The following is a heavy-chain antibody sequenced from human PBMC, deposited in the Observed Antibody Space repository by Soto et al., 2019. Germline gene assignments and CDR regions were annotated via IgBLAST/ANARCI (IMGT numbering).Heavy chain of an antibody. Sequence: QVQLVQSGAEVKKPGASMKVSCKASGYTFSDYAVHWVRQAPGQRLEWMGRINTVNGKTKYSQNLQDRVTITRDASATMAYLELSSLRPEDTAVYYCARNAVTYCSGDCKYYYYMDVWGKGTTVTVTS. CDR2: INTVNGKT. V-gene: IGHV1-3*04. CDR3: ARNAVTYCSGDCKYYYYMDV. J-gene: IGHJ6*03. CDR1: GYTFSDYA. D-gene: IGHD2-21*01.